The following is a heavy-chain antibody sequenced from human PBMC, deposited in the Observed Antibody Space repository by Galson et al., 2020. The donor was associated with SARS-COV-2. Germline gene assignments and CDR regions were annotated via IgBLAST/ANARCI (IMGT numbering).Heavy chain of an antibody. Sequence: GGSLRLSCAASGITFNNFGMHWVRQAPGKGLEWVAVIWYDGSNKYYADSVKGRFTISRDNSKNTLFLQMNSLRAEDTAVYYCAREGDIITTTGAFDYWGQGTLVTVSS. V-gene: IGHV3-33*01. D-gene: IGHD5-12*01. CDR3: AREGDIITTTGAFDY. CDR1: GITFNNFG. CDR2: IWYDGSNK. J-gene: IGHJ4*02.